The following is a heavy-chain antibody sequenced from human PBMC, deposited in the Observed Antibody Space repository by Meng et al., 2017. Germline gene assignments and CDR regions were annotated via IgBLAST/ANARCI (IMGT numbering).Heavy chain of an antibody. V-gene: IGHV3-23*01. CDR3: ARDPYCSGGSCYLYGMDV. CDR2: ISGSGGST. CDR1: GFTFSSYA. J-gene: IGHJ6*02. Sequence: GGSLRLSCAASGFTFSSYAMSWVRQAPGKGLEWVSAISGSGGSTYYADSVKGRFTISRDNSKNTLYLQMNSLRAEDTAVYYCARDPYCSGGSCYLYGMDVWGHGTTVTVSS. D-gene: IGHD2-15*01.